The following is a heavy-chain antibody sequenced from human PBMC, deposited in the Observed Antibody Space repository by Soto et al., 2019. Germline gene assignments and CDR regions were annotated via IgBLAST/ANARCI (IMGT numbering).Heavy chain of an antibody. V-gene: IGHV1-69*13. CDR1: GGTFSSYA. J-gene: IGHJ4*02. CDR3: ATPPRRYYDSSGYYPY. D-gene: IGHD3-22*01. Sequence: VKVSCKASGGTFSSYAISWVRQAPGQELEWMGGIIPIFGTANYAQKFQGRVTITADESTSTAYMELSSLRSEDTAVYYCATPPRRYYDSSGYYPYWGQGTLVTVSS. CDR2: IIPIFGTA.